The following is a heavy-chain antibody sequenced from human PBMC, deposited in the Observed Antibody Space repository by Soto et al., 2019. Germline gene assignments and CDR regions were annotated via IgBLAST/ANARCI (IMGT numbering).Heavy chain of an antibody. J-gene: IGHJ6*02. Sequence: GESLKISCKGSGYTFTNYWIGWVRQMPGEGLEWMGSIYPGNSDTRYRPSFQGQVTISADKSITTAFLQWSSLKASDTAMYYCARRGRNGYFGMDVWAQGTTVTVSS. D-gene: IGHD3-16*01. CDR2: IYPGNSDT. V-gene: IGHV5-51*01. CDR1: GYTFTNYW. CDR3: ARRGRNGYFGMDV.